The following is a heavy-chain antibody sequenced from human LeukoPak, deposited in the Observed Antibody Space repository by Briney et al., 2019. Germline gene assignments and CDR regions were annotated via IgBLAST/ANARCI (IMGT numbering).Heavy chain of an antibody. V-gene: IGHV4-34*01. CDR1: GGSFSGYY. CDR2: INHSGST. Sequence: NPSETLSLTCAVYGGSFSGYYWSWIRQPPGKGQEWIGEINHSGSTNYNPSLKSRVTISVDTSKNQFSLKLSSVTAADTAVYYCASLSFWSGYHDAFDIWGQGTMVTVSS. CDR3: ASLSFWSGYHDAFDI. J-gene: IGHJ3*02. D-gene: IGHD3-3*01.